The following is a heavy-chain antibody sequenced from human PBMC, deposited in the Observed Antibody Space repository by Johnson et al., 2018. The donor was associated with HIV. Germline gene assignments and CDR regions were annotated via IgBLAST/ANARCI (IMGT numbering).Heavy chain of an antibody. Sequence: EQLVESGGGLVQPGGSLRLSCAASGFTVSSNYMSWVRQAPGKGLEWVSVIYSGGSTYYADSVKGRFTISRDNSKNTLYLQMNSLRAEDTAVYYCAKDRVVTNDAFDIWGQGTMVTVSS. CDR2: IYSGGST. J-gene: IGHJ3*02. D-gene: IGHD2-21*02. CDR3: AKDRVVTNDAFDI. CDR1: GFTVSSNY. V-gene: IGHV3-66*01.